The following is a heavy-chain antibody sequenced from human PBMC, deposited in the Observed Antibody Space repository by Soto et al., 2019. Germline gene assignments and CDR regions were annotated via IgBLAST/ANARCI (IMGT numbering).Heavy chain of an antibody. CDR1: GGSISSYY. D-gene: IGHD6-19*01. Sequence: PSETLSLTCTVSGGSISSYYWSWIRQPPGKGLEWIGYIYYSGSTNYNPSLKSRVTISVDTSKNQFSLKLSSVTAADTAVYYCARGTGSYSSGWYANWFDPWGQGTLVTVSS. CDR2: IYYSGST. V-gene: IGHV4-59*01. J-gene: IGHJ5*02. CDR3: ARGTGSYSSGWYANWFDP.